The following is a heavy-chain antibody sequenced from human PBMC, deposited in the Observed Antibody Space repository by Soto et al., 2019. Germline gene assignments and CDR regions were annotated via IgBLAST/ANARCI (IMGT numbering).Heavy chain of an antibody. CDR1: GFTFSSYG. CDR2: ISYDGSNK. V-gene: IGHV3-30*18. J-gene: IGHJ4*02. Sequence: PGGSLRLSCAASGFTFSSYGMHWVRQAPGKGLEWVAVISYDGSNKYYADSVKGRFTISRDNSKNTLYLQMNSLRAEDTAVYYCAKEHEEYSSSWYRPPPLDYWGQGTLVTVSS. D-gene: IGHD6-13*01. CDR3: AKEHEEYSSSWYRPPPLDY.